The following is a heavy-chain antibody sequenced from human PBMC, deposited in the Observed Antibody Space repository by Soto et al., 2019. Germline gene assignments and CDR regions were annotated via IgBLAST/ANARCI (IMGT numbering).Heavy chain of an antibody. CDR2: IFHSGST. V-gene: IGHV4-30-2*01. J-gene: IGHJ6*02. Sequence: SETLSLTCTVSGGSISSVGYSWSWIRQPPGKGLEWIGYIFHSGSTYYNPSLKSRVTISVDRSKNQFSLKLTSVTAADTAVYYCARGRYCGGDCYSYGMDVWGQGTTVTVSS. CDR3: ARGRYCGGDCYSYGMDV. CDR1: GGSISSVGYS. D-gene: IGHD2-21*01.